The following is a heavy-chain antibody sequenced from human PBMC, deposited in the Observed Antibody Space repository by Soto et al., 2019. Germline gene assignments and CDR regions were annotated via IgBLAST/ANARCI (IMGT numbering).Heavy chain of an antibody. Sequence: QVQLVQSGAEVKKPGSSVKVSCKASGGTISNYAINWVRQAPGQGLEWMGGIIPMSATTNYAGRFQGRVTMTADESTNTFYMELSSLRYDVTAVLYCTTDKVGRRGYIGSDAFDYWGQGTLVTVSS. CDR3: TTDKVGRRGYIGSDAFDY. CDR2: IIPMSATT. D-gene: IGHD5-12*01. V-gene: IGHV1-69*01. J-gene: IGHJ4*02. CDR1: GGTISNYA.